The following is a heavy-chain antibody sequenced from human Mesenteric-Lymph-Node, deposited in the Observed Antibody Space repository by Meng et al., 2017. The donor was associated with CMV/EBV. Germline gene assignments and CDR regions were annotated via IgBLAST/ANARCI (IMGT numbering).Heavy chain of an antibody. CDR2: INPKTGGR. CDR3: ARDRDTDWYSPFDY. D-gene: IGHD3-9*01. Sequence: QVQLVQSGAEVKKPGSSVKVSCKASGGTFSSYTISWVRQAPGQGLEWMGRINPKTGGRSYAQNFQGRVTMTRDTFINTAYMEVNRLNSDDTAMYYCARDRDTDWYSPFDYWGPGTLVTVSS. J-gene: IGHJ4*02. V-gene: IGHV1-2*06. CDR1: GGTFSSYT.